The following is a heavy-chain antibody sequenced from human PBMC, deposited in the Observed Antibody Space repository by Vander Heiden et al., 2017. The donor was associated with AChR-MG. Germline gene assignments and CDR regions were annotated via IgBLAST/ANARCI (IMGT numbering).Heavy chain of an antibody. D-gene: IGHD3-22*01. CDR2: IYYSGST. CDR3: ARASMIVVVGAFDI. Sequence: QLQLQESGPGLVKPSETLSLTCTVSGGSISSSSYYWGWIRQPPGKGLEWIGSIYYSGSTYYNPSLKSRVTISVDTSKNQFSLKLSSVTAADTAVYYCARASMIVVVGAFDIWGQGTMVTVSS. J-gene: IGHJ3*02. V-gene: IGHV4-39*01. CDR1: GGSISSSSYY.